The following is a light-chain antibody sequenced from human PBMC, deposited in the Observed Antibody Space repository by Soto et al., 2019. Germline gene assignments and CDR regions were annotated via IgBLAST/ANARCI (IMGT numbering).Light chain of an antibody. J-gene: IGKJ1*01. V-gene: IGKV1-5*03. Sequence: IQMTQSPSTLSASVGDRVTITCRASQTIDSWLAWYQQRPGKPPNLLIYKASTLASGVPSRFSGSGSGTEFTLTINSLQPDDFATYYCQQYHIYSGTFGQRTKV. CDR3: QQYHIYSGT. CDR2: KAS. CDR1: QTIDSW.